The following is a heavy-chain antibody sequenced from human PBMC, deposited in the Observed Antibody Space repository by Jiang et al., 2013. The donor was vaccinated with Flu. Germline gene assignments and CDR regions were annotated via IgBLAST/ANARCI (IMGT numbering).Heavy chain of an antibody. J-gene: IGHJ3*02. Sequence: KGLEWIGSIYYSGSTYYNPSLKSRVTISVDTSKNQFSLKLSSVTAADTAVYYCAAYCSSTSCPKTYDAFDIWGQGTMVTVSS. CDR3: AAYCSSTSCPKTYDAFDI. V-gene: IGHV4-39*01. D-gene: IGHD2-2*01. CDR2: IYYSGST.